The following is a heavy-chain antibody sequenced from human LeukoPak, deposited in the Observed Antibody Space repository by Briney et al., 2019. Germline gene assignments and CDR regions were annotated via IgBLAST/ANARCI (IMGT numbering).Heavy chain of an antibody. D-gene: IGHD3-10*01. J-gene: IGHJ4*02. CDR3: AKARHYGSGSSFDY. Sequence: GGSQRLSCAASGCTFSSYGMHGVRQAPGKGRECVAFMWYDGSNKYYADSVKGRFTISRDNSKNKLYLQMNSLRAEDTAVYYCAKARHYGSGSSFDYWGQGTLVTVSS. V-gene: IGHV3-30*02. CDR2: MWYDGSNK. CDR1: GCTFSSYG.